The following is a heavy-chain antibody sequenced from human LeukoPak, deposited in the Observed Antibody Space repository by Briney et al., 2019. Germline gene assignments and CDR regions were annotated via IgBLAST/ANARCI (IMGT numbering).Heavy chain of an antibody. J-gene: IGHJ5*02. CDR2: IYYSGST. CDR3: ARGSSPNWFDP. V-gene: IGHV4-61*01. CDR1: GGSVSSGSYY. D-gene: IGHD6-6*01. Sequence: SETLSLTCTVSGGSVSSGSYYWSWIRQPPGKELEWIGYIYYSGSTNYNPSLKSRVTISVDTSKNQFSLELSSVTAADTAVYYCARGSSPNWFDPWGQGTLVTVSS.